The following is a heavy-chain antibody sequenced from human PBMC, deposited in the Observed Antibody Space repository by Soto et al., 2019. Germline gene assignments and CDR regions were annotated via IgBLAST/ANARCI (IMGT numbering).Heavy chain of an antibody. CDR2: ISSSGSTI. CDR1: GFTFSSYE. J-gene: IGHJ6*02. CDR3: ARQDEYYYGMDV. Sequence: GGSLRLSCAASGFTFSSYEMNWVRQAPGKGLEWVSYISSSGSTIYYADSVRGRFTISRDNAKNSLYLQMNSLRAEDTAVYYCARQDEYYYGMDVWGQGTTVTVSS. V-gene: IGHV3-48*03. D-gene: IGHD2-15*01.